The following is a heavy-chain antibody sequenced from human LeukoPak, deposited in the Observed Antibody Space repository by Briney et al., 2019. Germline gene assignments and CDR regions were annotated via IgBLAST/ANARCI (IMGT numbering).Heavy chain of an antibody. CDR2: MNPNSGNT. J-gene: IGHJ6*03. D-gene: IGHD3-3*01. Sequence: GASVKVSCKASGYTFTSYDINWVRQATGQGLEWMGWMNPNSGNTGYAQKFQGRVTMTRNTSISTAYMELSSLRSEDTAVYCCARGRRLLEWFRPRYYYYYMDVWGKGTTVTVSS. CDR3: ARGRRLLEWFRPRYYYYYMDV. V-gene: IGHV1-8*01. CDR1: GYTFTSYD.